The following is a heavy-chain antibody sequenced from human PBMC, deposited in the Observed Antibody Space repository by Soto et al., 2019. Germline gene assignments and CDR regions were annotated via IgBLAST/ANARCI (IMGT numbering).Heavy chain of an antibody. CDR1: GFTFSSYG. CDR2: ISYDGSNK. D-gene: IGHD3-9*01. CDR3: AKETNYDILTGSSYFDY. V-gene: IGHV3-30*18. J-gene: IGHJ4*02. Sequence: GGSLRLSCAASGFTFSSYGIHWVRQAPCKGLEWVAVISYDGSNKYYADSVKGRFTISRDNSKKTLYLQMNSLRAEDTAVYYCAKETNYDILTGSSYFDYLGQRTLVTFSS.